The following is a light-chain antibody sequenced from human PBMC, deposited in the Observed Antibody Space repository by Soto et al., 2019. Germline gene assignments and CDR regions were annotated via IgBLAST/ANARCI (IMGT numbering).Light chain of an antibody. Sequence: DIQMTQSPSSLSASVGDRVTITCRASQSIRSYLNWYQQKPGKAPKLLIYAASSLQSGVPSRFSGSGSGTEFTLTISSLQPEDFATYYCQQSYSTPGTFGQGTKVEIK. V-gene: IGKV1-39*01. J-gene: IGKJ1*01. CDR1: QSIRSY. CDR3: QQSYSTPGT. CDR2: AAS.